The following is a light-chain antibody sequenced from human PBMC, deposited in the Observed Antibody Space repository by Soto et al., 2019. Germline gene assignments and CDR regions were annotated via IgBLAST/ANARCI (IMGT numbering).Light chain of an antibody. J-gene: IGKJ4*01. Sequence: EIVMTQSPATLSVSPGERATLSCRARQSVSSNLAWSQQKPGQAPRLLIYGASNRATGIPARFSGSGSGTEFTLTISSLQAEDFEVYYCQQYNNWPRTFGGGTKVEIK. CDR1: QSVSSN. CDR3: QQYNNWPRT. CDR2: GAS. V-gene: IGKV3-15*01.